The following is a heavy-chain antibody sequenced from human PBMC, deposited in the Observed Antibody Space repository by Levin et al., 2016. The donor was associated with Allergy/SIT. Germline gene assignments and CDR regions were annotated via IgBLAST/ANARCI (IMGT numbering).Heavy chain of an antibody. CDR2: IYYSGST. CDR3: ARDRGVAGQYYYYGMDV. Sequence: RQAPGKGLEWIGYIYYSGSTNYNPSLKSRVTISVDTSKNQFSLKLSSVTAADTAVYYCARDRGVAGQYYYYGMDVWGQGTTVTVSS. V-gene: IGHV4-59*01. J-gene: IGHJ6*02. D-gene: IGHD6-19*01.